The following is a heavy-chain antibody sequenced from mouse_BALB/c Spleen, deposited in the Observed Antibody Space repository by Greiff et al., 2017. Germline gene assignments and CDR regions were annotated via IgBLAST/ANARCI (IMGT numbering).Heavy chain of an antibody. CDR2: IHYSGST. D-gene: IGHD2-2*01. CDR1: GYSITSGYS. J-gene: IGHJ4*01. CDR3: ASSDGYDAVRLYYAMDY. V-gene: IGHV3-1*02. Sequence: DVQLQESGPDLVKPSQSLSLTCTVTGYSITSGYSWHWIRQSPGNKLEWMGYIHYSGSTNYNPSLKSRISITRDTSKNQFFLQLNSVTTEDTATYYCASSDGYDAVRLYYAMDYWGQGTSVTVSS.